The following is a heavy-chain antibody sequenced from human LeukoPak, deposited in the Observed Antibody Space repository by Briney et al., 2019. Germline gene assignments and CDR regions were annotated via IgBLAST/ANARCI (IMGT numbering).Heavy chain of an antibody. CDR2: ISSSSSYI. CDR3: ARDPDGGSYLYDY. J-gene: IGHJ4*02. D-gene: IGHD1-26*01. V-gene: IGHV3-21*01. Sequence: GGSLRLSCAASGFTFSSYSMNWVRQAPGKGLEWVSSISSSSSYIYYADSVKGRFTISRDNAKNSLYLQMNSLRAEDTAVYYCARDPDGGSYLYDYWGQGTLVAVSS. CDR1: GFTFSSYS.